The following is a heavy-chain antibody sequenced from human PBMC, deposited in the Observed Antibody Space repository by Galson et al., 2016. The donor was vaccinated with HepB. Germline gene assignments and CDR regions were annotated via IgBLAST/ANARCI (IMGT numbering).Heavy chain of an antibody. V-gene: IGHV3-7*01. D-gene: IGHD2-15*01. Sequence: SLRLSCAASGFTFSTFWMAWVRQAPGKGLEWVANIKPDGSEKYYVDSVEGRFTISRDNAKNLLYLQMNSLRAEDAAVYYCARDSEWWDWGQGTLVTVSS. CDR3: ARDSEWWD. CDR2: IKPDGSEK. J-gene: IGHJ4*02. CDR1: GFTFSTFW.